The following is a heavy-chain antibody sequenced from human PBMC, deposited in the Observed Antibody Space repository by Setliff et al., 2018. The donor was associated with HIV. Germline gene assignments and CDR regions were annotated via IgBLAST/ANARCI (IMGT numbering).Heavy chain of an antibody. V-gene: IGHV1-58*02. CDR3: AAASNRRVRGVNLHYYYYMDV. CDR1: GFTFTNSA. J-gene: IGHJ6*03. D-gene: IGHD3-10*01. CDR2: IVVGSYNT. Sequence: GASVKVSCKASGFTFTNSAMQWVRQARGQRLEWIGWIVVGSYNTNYVQKFQERVTITRDLSTSTAYMELSSLRSEDTAVYYCAAASNRRVRGVNLHYYYYMDVWGKGTTVTVSS.